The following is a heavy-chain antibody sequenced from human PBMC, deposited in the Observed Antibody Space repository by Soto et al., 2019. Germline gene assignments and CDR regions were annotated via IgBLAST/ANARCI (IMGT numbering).Heavy chain of an antibody. J-gene: IGHJ4*01. D-gene: IGHD4-4*01. CDR2: IIPIFGTA. CDR1: GGTFSSYS. CDR3: ASGINTRARLEQLWPGSTVNDY. V-gene: IGHV1-69*13. Sequence: SVKVSCKASGGTFSSYSISWVRHAPGQGLEWMGGIIPIFGTANYAQKFQGRVTITADESTSTAYMELSSLRSEDTAVYYCASGINTRARLEQLWPGSTVNDYWG.